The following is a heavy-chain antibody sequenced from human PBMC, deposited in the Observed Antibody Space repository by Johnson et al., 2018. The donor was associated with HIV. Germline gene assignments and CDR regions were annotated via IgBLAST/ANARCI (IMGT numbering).Heavy chain of an antibody. J-gene: IGHJ3*02. CDR2: IYSDGSS. D-gene: IGHD6-13*01. CDR3: ARQAAAGAFDI. CDR1: GFTFSSYA. V-gene: IGHV3-66*04. Sequence: QLVESGGGVVQPGRSLRLSCAASGFTFSSYAMHWVRQAPGKGLEWVSVIYSDGSSYYADSVKGRFTISRDNSKNTLYLQMNSLRAEDTAVYYCARQAAAGAFDIWGQGTMVTVSS.